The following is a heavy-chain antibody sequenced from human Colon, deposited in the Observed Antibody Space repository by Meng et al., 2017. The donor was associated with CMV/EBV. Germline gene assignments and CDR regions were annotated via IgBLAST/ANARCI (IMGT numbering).Heavy chain of an antibody. D-gene: IGHD5-24*01. J-gene: IGHJ4*02. V-gene: IGHV3-30*02. CDR3: AKREASASLDY. CDR2: IRFDGKDQ. Sequence: GESLKISCAASGFNFNSYGMHWVRQTPGKGLEWVAFIRFDGKDQYYSDSVKGRFTISRDNAMGTLYLQMDGLRPDDSAVYYCAKREASASLDYWGQGTLVTVSS. CDR1: GFNFNSYG.